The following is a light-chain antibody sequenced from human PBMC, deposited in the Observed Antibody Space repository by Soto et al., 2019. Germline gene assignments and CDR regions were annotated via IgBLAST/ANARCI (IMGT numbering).Light chain of an antibody. Sequence: ALTQPASVSGSPGQSITISCTGTSIDIGAYNYVSWYQQYPGKAPKLMIYGVTNRPSGVSNRFSGSKTGNTASLTISGLQAEDEADYYCFSHRSGDSHVFXTGTKVTVL. CDR2: GVT. V-gene: IGLV2-14*01. CDR1: SIDIGAYNY. CDR3: FSHRSGDSHV. J-gene: IGLJ1*01.